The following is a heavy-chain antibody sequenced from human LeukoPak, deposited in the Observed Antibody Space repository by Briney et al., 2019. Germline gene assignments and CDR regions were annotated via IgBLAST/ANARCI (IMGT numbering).Heavy chain of an antibody. V-gene: IGHV4-4*07. CDR2: IYTSGST. CDR1: GGSISSYY. D-gene: IGHD6-13*01. J-gene: IGHJ4*02. Sequence: SETLSLTCTVSGGSISSYYWSWIRQPAGTGLEWIGRIYTSGSTNYNPSLKSRVTMSVDTSKNQFSLKLSSVTAADTAVYYCARVNAAAGLSYYFDYWGQGTLVTVSS. CDR3: ARVNAAAGLSYYFDY.